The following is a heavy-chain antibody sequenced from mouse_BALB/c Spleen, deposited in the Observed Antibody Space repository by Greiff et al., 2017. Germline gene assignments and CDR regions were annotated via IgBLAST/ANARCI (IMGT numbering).Heavy chain of an antibody. J-gene: IGHJ2*01. V-gene: IGHV5-17*02. CDR2: ISSGSSTI. CDR1: GFTFSSFG. CDR3: ARGSSGYVGY. Sequence: DVKLVESGGGLVQPGGSRKLSCAASGFTFSSFGMHWVRQAPEKGLVWVAYISSGSSTIYYADTVKGRFTISRDNPKNTLFLQMTSLRSEDTAMYYCARGSSGYVGYWGQGTTLTVSS. D-gene: IGHD3-1*01.